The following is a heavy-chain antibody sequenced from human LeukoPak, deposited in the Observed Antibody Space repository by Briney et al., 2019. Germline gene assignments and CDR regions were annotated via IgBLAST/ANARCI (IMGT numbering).Heavy chain of an antibody. Sequence: GGSLRLSCAASGFTFSSYEMNWVRQAPGKGLEWVSYISSSGSTIYYADSVKGRFTISRDNSKNTLYLQLNNLRADDTAVYYRAKAFGSSGYYQLPIDFWGQGTLVTVSS. CDR2: ISSSGSTI. V-gene: IGHV3-48*03. J-gene: IGHJ4*02. CDR1: GFTFSSYE. CDR3: AKAFGSSGYYQLPIDF. D-gene: IGHD3-22*01.